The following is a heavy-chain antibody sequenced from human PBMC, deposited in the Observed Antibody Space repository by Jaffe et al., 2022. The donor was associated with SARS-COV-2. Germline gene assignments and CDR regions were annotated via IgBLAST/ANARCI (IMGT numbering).Heavy chain of an antibody. Sequence: QVQLVESGGGVVQPGRSLRLSCAASGFPFSSYAINWVRQAPGKGLEWVAVIWSDGNTKYYADSVKGRFTIFRDNSKNTLSLQMNSLRVEDTAVYYCVRADGYLDYWGQGTLVTVSS. J-gene: IGHJ4*02. CDR2: IWSDGNTK. D-gene: IGHD2-8*01. V-gene: IGHV3-33*01. CDR3: VRADGYLDY. CDR1: GFPFSSYA.